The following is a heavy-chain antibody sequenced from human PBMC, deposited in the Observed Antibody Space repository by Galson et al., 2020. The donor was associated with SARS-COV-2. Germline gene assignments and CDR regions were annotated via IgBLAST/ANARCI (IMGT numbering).Heavy chain of an antibody. J-gene: IGHJ6*02. CDR1: GGTFSSYA. D-gene: IGHD2-21*02. CDR3: ARYCGGDCSPLLDV. V-gene: IGHV1-69*01. Sequence: KISCKASGGTFSSYAISWVRQAPGQGLEWMGGIIPIFGTANYAQKFQGRVTITADESTSTAYMELSSLRSEDTAVYYCARYCGGDCSPLLDVWGQGTTVTVSS. CDR2: IIPIFGTA.